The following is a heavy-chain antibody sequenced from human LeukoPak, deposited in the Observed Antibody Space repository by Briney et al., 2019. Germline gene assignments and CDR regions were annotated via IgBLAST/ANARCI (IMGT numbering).Heavy chain of an antibody. CDR2: ISSSGGSI. CDR1: GFTFSSYE. CDR3: ARGALGHSHGYYYFDY. V-gene: IGHV3-48*03. D-gene: IGHD5-18*01. J-gene: IGHJ4*02. Sequence: GGSLRLSCAASGFTFSSYEMNWVRQAPGKGLEWVSYISSSGGSIYYADSVKGRFTISRDNAKDSLYLQMNSLRAEDTAVYYCARGALGHSHGYYYFDYWGQGNLVTVSS.